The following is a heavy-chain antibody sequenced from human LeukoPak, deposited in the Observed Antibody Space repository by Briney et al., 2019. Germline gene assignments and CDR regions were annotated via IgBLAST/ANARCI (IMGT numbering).Heavy chain of an antibody. Sequence: SETLSLTCTVSGGSISGGGHYWSWIRQHPGKGLDWIGYIYYSGSTYYNPSLKSRVSISVDTSKNQFSLKLNSVTAADTALYYCARTNYGSGSYYNIWGQGTLVSVSS. D-gene: IGHD3-10*01. J-gene: IGHJ4*02. CDR2: IYYSGST. CDR1: GGSISGGGHY. CDR3: ARTNYGSGSYYNI. V-gene: IGHV4-31*03.